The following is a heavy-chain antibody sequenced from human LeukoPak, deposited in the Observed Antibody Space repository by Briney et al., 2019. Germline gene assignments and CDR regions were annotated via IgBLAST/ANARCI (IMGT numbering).Heavy chain of an antibody. CDR2: VKADGSEK. Sequence: GGSLRLSCAASGFTFSRYWMSWVRQAPGKGLEWVANVKADGSEKHYVDSVKGRFTISRDNAKNSLYLQMNSLRAEDTAVYYCARDLMQTYYYDSSGYYYYYGMDVWGQGTTVTVSS. V-gene: IGHV3-7*01. CDR3: ARDLMQTYYYDSSGYYYYYGMDV. D-gene: IGHD3-22*01. CDR1: GFTFSRYW. J-gene: IGHJ6*02.